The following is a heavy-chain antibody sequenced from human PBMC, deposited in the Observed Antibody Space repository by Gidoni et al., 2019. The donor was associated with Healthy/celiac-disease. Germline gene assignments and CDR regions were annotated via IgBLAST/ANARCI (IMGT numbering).Heavy chain of an antibody. CDR2: INPNSGGT. D-gene: IGHD3-3*01. CDR3: AREGIGGDFWSGYLKAFDI. CDR1: GYTFTGYY. Sequence: QVQLVQSGAEVKKPGASVKVSCKASGYTFTGYYMHWVRQAPGQGFEWMGWINPNSGGTNYAQKFQGWVTMTRDTSISTAYMELSRLRSDDTAVYYCAREGIGGDFWSGYLKAFDIWGQGTMVTVSS. J-gene: IGHJ3*02. V-gene: IGHV1-2*04.